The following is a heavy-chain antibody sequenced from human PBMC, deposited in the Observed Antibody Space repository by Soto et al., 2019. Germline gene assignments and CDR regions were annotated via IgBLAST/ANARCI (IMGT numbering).Heavy chain of an antibody. CDR1: GFTFSDYY. D-gene: IGHD2-15*01. J-gene: IGHJ4*01. Sequence: GGSLRLSCAASGFTFSDYYMNWVRQAPGKGLEWLSYISSDSVDINYADSVKGRFTISRDNADNSLYLHMNSLRAEDTAVYYCVREASGIRGYGHWGHGPRVS. CDR2: ISSDSVDI. CDR3: VREASGIRGYGH. V-gene: IGHV3-11*05.